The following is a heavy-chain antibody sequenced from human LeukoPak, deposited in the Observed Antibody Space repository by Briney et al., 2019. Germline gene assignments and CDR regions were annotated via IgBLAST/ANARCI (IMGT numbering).Heavy chain of an antibody. D-gene: IGHD6-13*01. V-gene: IGHV4-31*03. CDR1: GGSISSGGYY. CDR3: ASRAAAGTFSFDI. CDR2: IYYSGST. J-gene: IGHJ3*02. Sequence: SQTLSLTCTVSGGSISSGGYYWSWIRQHPGKGLEWIGYIYYSGSTYYNPSLKSRVTISVGTSKNQFSLKLSSVTAADTAVYYCASRAAAGTFSFDIWGQGTMVTVSS.